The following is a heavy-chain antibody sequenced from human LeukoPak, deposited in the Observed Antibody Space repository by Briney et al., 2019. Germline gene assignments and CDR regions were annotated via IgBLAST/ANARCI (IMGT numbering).Heavy chain of an antibody. CDR3: ASFRYSGSYSDY. Sequence: SETLSLTCTVSGGSISSSSYYWGWIRQPPGKGLEWIGSIYYSGSTYYNPSLKRRVTISVDTSKNQFSLKPSSVTAADTAVYYCASFRYSGSYSDYWGQGTLVTVSS. J-gene: IGHJ4*02. D-gene: IGHD1-26*01. CDR1: GGSISSSSYY. CDR2: IYYSGST. V-gene: IGHV4-39*01.